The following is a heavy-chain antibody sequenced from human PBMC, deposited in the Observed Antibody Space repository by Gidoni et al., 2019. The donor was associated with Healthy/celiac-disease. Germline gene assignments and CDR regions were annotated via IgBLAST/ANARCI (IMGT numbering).Heavy chain of an antibody. Sequence: QVQLQQWGAGLLKPSETLSLTCAVYGGSFSGYYWSWIRPPPGKGLEWIGEINHSGSTNDDPSLKSRVTISVDTSKNQFSLKLGSVTAADTAVYYCARDRVVPAARGIYYYYYYMDVWGKGTTVTVSS. D-gene: IGHD2-2*01. J-gene: IGHJ6*03. CDR3: ARDRVVPAARGIYYYYYYMDV. V-gene: IGHV4-34*01. CDR1: GGSFSGYY. CDR2: INHSGST.